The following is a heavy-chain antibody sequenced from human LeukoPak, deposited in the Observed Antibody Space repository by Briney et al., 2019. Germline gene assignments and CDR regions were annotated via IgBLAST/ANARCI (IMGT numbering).Heavy chain of an antibody. CDR3: AKGFSVAATVFDAFDI. J-gene: IGHJ3*02. Sequence: GGSLRLSCAASGFTFSSYGMHWVRQAPGKGLEWVAVISYDGSNKYCADSVKGRFTISRDNSKNTLYLQMNSLRAEDTAVYYCAKGFSVAATVFDAFDIWGQGTVVTVSS. D-gene: IGHD2-15*01. CDR2: ISYDGSNK. V-gene: IGHV3-30*18. CDR1: GFTFSSYG.